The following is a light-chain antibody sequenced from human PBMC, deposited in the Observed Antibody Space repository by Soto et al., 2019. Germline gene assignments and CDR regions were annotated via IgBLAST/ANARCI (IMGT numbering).Light chain of an antibody. CDR3: SSYTSGSSHYV. CDR1: TNDVGGYNY. J-gene: IGLJ1*01. Sequence: QSVLTQPASVSGSPGQSITISCTGTTNDVGGYNYVSWYQQHPGKAPKLIIYGVTNRPSGVSNRFSGSKSGNTASLTISGLQAEDEADYHCSSYTSGSSHYVFGTGTKLTVL. V-gene: IGLV2-14*01. CDR2: GVT.